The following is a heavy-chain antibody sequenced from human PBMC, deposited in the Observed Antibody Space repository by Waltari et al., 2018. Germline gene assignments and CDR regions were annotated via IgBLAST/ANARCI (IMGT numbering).Heavy chain of an antibody. J-gene: IGHJ4*02. V-gene: IGHV4-34*01. CDR2: IKHSGST. CDR1: GGSFSGYY. CDR3: ASRHSSSWYWGTFDY. D-gene: IGHD6-13*01. Sequence: QVQLQQWGAGLLKPSETLSLTCAVYGGSFSGYYWSWIRQPPGKGLEWIGEIKHSGSTNYNPSLKSRVTISVDTSKNQFSLKLSSVTAADTAVYYCASRHSSSWYWGTFDYWGQGTLVTVSS.